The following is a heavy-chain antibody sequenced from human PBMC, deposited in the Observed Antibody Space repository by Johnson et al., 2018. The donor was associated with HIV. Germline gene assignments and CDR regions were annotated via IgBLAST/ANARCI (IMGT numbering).Heavy chain of an antibody. CDR1: GFTVSGDY. J-gene: IGHJ3*02. CDR3: ARDRGLDAFDI. CDR2: IYSGGST. Sequence: MLLVESGGGLVQHGGSLRLSCAASGFTVSGDYMSWVRQAPGKGLEWVSLIYSGGSTYYADSVKGRFTISRDNSKNTVYLQMNSLRVEDTAVYYCARDRGLDAFDIWGQGTMVTVSS. V-gene: IGHV3-66*01. D-gene: IGHD3-10*01.